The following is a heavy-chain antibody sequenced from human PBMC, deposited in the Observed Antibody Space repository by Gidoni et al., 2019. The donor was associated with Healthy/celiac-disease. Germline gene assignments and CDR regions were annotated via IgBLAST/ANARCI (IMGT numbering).Heavy chain of an antibody. D-gene: IGHD2-15*01. CDR1: GFTFSSYS. V-gene: IGHV3-21*01. CDR2: ISSSSSYI. J-gene: IGHJ4*02. CDR3: ARRVAFDY. Sequence: EVQLVESGGGLVKPGGYLRLSCGASGFTFSSYSMNWVRQAPGKGLEWVSSISSSSSYIYYADSVKVRFTISRDNAKNSLYLQMNSLRAEATAVYYCARRVAFDYWGQGTLVTFSS.